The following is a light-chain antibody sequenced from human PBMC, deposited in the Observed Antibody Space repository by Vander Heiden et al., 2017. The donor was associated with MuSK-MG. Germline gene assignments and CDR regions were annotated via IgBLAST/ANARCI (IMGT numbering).Light chain of an antibody. CDR2: AAS. Sequence: DIQLTQSPSFLSASVGDRVTITCRASHGFSSYLAWYQQQPGKAPKLLIYAASTLQSGVPSRCRGSGSGTEVTLTSHSLQPEDFATYDCQQLNSYPREVTCGPGTKVDLK. V-gene: IGKV1-9*01. J-gene: IGKJ3*01. CDR1: HGFSSY. CDR3: QQLNSYPREVT.